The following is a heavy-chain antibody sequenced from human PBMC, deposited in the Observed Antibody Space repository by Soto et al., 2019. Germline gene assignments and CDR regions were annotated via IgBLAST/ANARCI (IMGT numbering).Heavy chain of an antibody. J-gene: IGHJ1*01. CDR3: ARYCGGDCSKYFQH. CDR2: INHSGST. CDR1: GGSFSGYY. D-gene: IGHD2-21*02. Sequence: SDTLSLTCAVYGGSFSGYYWSWIRQPPGKGLEWIGEINHSGSTNYNPSLKSRVTISVDTSKNQFSLKLSSVTAADTAVYYCARYCGGDCSKYFQHWGQGTLVTVSS. V-gene: IGHV4-34*01.